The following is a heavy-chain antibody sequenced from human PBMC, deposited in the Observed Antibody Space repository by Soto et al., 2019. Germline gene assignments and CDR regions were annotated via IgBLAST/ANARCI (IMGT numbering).Heavy chain of an antibody. J-gene: IGHJ3*02. D-gene: IGHD2-2*01. Sequence: QVQLQQWGAGLLKPSETLSLTCAVYGGSFSGYYWSWIRQPPGKGLEWIGEINHSGSTNYNPSLNRRVTISVDTSKNLSALSLSSVTAADTAVYYCARVLLGYCSSTSCYGSTHDACDIWGQGTMVTVSS. CDR2: INHSGST. CDR1: GGSFSGYY. CDR3: ARVLLGYCSSTSCYGSTHDACDI. V-gene: IGHV4-34*01.